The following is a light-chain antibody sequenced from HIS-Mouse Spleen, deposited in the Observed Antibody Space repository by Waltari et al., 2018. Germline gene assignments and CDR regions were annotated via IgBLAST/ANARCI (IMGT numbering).Light chain of an antibody. CDR2: GKN. V-gene: IGLV3-19*01. CDR1: SLGSYY. Sequence: SSELTQDPAVSVALGQTVRITCQGDSLGSYYASCYQQKPGQAPVLVIHGKNNRPSGIPDRFSGSSSGNTASLTITGAQAEDEADYYCNSRDSSGNHVVFGGGTKLTVL. J-gene: IGLJ2*01. CDR3: NSRDSSGNHVV.